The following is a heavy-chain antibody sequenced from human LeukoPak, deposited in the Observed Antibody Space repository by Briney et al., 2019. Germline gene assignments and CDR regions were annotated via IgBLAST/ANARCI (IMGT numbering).Heavy chain of an antibody. CDR2: IYYSGST. Sequence: TSETLSLTCTVSGGSISSSSYYWGWIRQPPGKGLEWIGSIYYSGSTYYNPSLKSRVTISVDTSKNQFSLKLSSVTAADTAVYYCARRVPWWLAFDYWGQGTLVTVSS. D-gene: IGHD6-19*01. CDR3: ARRVPWWLAFDY. J-gene: IGHJ4*02. V-gene: IGHV4-39*01. CDR1: GGSISSSSYY.